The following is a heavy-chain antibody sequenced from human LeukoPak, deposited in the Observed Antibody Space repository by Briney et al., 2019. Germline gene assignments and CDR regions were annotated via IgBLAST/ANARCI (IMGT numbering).Heavy chain of an antibody. V-gene: IGHV3-73*01. CDR2: IDKKDNLYAT. CDR3: TRDRGTYNWFDP. CDR1: GFTFSGSA. D-gene: IGHD2-15*01. Sequence: GGSLRLSCAASGFTFSGSAVHGVRQPSGKGLEWVGHIDKKDNLYATAYAESVKGRFTISRDDSKDTAFLHMDSLKTEDTALYYCTRDRGTYNWFDPWGQGTLVTVSS. J-gene: IGHJ5*02.